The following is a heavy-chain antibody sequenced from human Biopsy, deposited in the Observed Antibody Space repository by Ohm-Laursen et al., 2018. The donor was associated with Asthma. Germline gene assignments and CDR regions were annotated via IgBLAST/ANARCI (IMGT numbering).Heavy chain of an antibody. CDR1: GGSMTPTSHY. Sequence: TLSLTCTVSGGSMTPTSHYWDWTRQAPGKGLEWIGYISYGGKTSYNPSLKNRVTISRDTSKNQFSLRLTSGTAADTAVYFCARRITIFGVVQKDHGMDAWGQGTTVIVSS. CDR2: ISYGGKT. D-gene: IGHD3-3*01. V-gene: IGHV4-39*01. CDR3: ARRITIFGVVQKDHGMDA. J-gene: IGHJ6*02.